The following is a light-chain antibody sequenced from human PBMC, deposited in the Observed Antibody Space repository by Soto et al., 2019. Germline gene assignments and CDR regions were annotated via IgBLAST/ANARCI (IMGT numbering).Light chain of an antibody. Sequence: QSVLTQPASVSGSPGQSITISCTGTSSDVGGYNYVSWYQQYPGKAPKLMIYEVSNRPSGVSNHFSASKSGNTASLTISGLQAEDEADYYCSSYTSSNTVIFGGGTKVPS. CDR1: SSDVGGYNY. V-gene: IGLV2-14*01. CDR3: SSYTSSNTVI. CDR2: EVS. J-gene: IGLJ2*01.